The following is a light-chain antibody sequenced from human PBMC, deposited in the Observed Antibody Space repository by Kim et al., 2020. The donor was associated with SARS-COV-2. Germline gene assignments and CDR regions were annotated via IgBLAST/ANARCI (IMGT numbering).Light chain of an antibody. CDR2: GTS. J-gene: IGKJ1*01. V-gene: IGKV1-13*02. Sequence: AIQLAQSPSSLSASVGDRVTITCRASQGIGTSLAWYRQRPGKAPQLLMEGTSTLESEVPSGFTGSGYGTDFILTISSLQPKDFATYYCQQFKSFPPTFGQGTKVDIK. CDR1: QGIGTS. CDR3: QQFKSFPPT.